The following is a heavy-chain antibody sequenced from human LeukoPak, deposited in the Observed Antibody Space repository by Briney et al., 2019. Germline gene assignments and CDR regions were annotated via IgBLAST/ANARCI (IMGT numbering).Heavy chain of an antibody. CDR1: GGSISSYY. J-gene: IGHJ4*02. D-gene: IGHD3-10*01. V-gene: IGHV4-59*01. Sequence: SEILSLTCTVSGGSISSYYWSWIRQPPGKGLEWIGYIYYSGSTNYNPSLKSRVTISVDTSKNQFSLKLSSVTAADTAVYYCARTAGSGSYYPLDYWGQGTLVTVSS. CDR3: ARTAGSGSYYPLDY. CDR2: IYYSGST.